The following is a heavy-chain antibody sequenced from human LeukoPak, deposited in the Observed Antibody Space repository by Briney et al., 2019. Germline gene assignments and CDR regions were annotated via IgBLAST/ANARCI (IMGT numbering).Heavy chain of an antibody. Sequence: SETLSLTCTVSGGSISGSSYYWGWIRQPPGKGLEWFGYIYTSESTNYNPSLKSRVTISVDTSKNQFSLKLSSVTAADTAVYYCARAGGYSSAPGFDYWGQETLVTVSS. D-gene: IGHD6-25*01. CDR3: ARAGGYSSAPGFDY. V-gene: IGHV4-61*05. J-gene: IGHJ4*02. CDR1: GGSISGSSYY. CDR2: IYTSEST.